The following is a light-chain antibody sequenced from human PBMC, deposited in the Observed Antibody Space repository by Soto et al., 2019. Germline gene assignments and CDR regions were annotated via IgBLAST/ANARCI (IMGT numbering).Light chain of an antibody. CDR3: QQYNNWPQLT. J-gene: IGKJ4*01. V-gene: IGKV3-15*01. Sequence: EIVMTQSPATLSVSPGERATLSCRASQSVSSNLAWYQQKPGQAPRLLIYGASTRATGIPARFSGSGSGTALTINISSLQSEDFAVYYCQQYNNWPQLTFGGGTKVEIK. CDR1: QSVSSN. CDR2: GAS.